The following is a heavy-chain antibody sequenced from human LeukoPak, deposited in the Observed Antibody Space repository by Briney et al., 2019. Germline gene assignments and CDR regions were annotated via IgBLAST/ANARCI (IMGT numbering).Heavy chain of an antibody. CDR1: GFTFSSYA. J-gene: IGHJ3*02. Sequence: GGSLRLSCAASGFTFSSYAMSWVRQAPGKGLEWVAFIRYDGSNKYYADSVKGRFTISRDNSKNTLYLQMNSLRAEDTAVYYCAKDHGKYNWNDGAFDIWGQGTMVTVSS. V-gene: IGHV3-30*02. CDR3: AKDHGKYNWNDGAFDI. D-gene: IGHD1-1*01. CDR2: IRYDGSNK.